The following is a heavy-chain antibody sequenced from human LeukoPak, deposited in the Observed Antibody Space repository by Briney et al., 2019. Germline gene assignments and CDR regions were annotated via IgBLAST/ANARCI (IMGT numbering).Heavy chain of an antibody. D-gene: IGHD6-19*01. CDR3: ASTGEMYRSGWYFEY. V-gene: IGHV4-59*01. J-gene: IGHJ4*02. CDR1: GGXISSYY. CDR2: IIYSGST. Sequence: PSETLSLTCTVSGGXISSYYCSWIRQPPGKGLEWIGYIIYSGSTNYNPSLKGRVTISVDTSKNQFSLKLSSVTAADTAVYYCASTGEMYRSGWYFEYWGQGTLVTVSS.